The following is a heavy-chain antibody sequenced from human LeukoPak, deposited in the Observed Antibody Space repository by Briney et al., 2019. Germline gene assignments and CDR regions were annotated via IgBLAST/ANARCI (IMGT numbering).Heavy chain of an antibody. CDR1: GGSISSYY. Sequence: SETLSLTCTVSGGSISSYYWSWIRQPPGKGLEWIGYIYYSGSTNYNPSLKSRVTMSVDTSKNQFSLKLSSVTAADTAVYYCAREIYCSSTSCSDYWGQGTLVTVSS. CDR2: IYYSGST. V-gene: IGHV4-59*12. CDR3: AREIYCSSTSCSDY. J-gene: IGHJ4*02. D-gene: IGHD2-2*01.